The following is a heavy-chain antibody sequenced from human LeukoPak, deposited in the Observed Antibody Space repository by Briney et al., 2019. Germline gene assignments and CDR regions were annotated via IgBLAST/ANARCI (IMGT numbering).Heavy chain of an antibody. Sequence: ASVKVSCKASGYTFTGYYMHWVRQAPGQGLEWMGWINPHSGGTNYAQKFQDRVTMARDTSISTAYMDLSSLKSDDTAMFYCARSLISSSWYRSDYWGQGSLVTVSS. D-gene: IGHD6-13*01. CDR1: GYTFTGYY. CDR3: ARSLISSSWYRSDY. V-gene: IGHV1-2*02. CDR2: INPHSGGT. J-gene: IGHJ4*02.